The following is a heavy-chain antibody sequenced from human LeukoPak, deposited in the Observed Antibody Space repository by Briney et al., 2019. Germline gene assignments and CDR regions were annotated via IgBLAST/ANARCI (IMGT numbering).Heavy chain of an antibody. D-gene: IGHD5-24*01. CDR2: ISNSGSNI. CDR1: GFTFSSYA. Sequence: GGSLKLSGAASGFTFSSYAINWVRKAPGKGLEGVSSISNSGSNIYYADSVKGRFTISRDNAKNSLYLQMNSLRAEDRAGYYCARLQGHNPWYFFDYWGQGTLVTVSS. CDR3: ARLQGHNPWYFFDY. J-gene: IGHJ4*02. V-gene: IGHV3-21*01.